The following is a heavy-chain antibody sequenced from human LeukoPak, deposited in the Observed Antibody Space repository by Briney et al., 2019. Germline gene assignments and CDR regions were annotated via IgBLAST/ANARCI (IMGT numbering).Heavy chain of an antibody. CDR3: ARESESRWFDP. V-gene: IGHV4-39*07. J-gene: IGHJ5*02. Sequence: SETLSLTCTVSGGSISSSSYYWGWIRQPPGKGLEWIGSIYYSGSTYYNPSLKSRVTISVDTSKNQFSLKLSSVTAADTAVYYCARESESRWFDPWGQGTLVTVSS. CDR1: GGSISSSSYY. CDR2: IYYSGST.